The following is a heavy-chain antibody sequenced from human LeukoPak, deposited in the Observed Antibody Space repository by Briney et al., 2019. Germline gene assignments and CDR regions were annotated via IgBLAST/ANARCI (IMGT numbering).Heavy chain of an antibody. CDR3: TRTRDGYNAWIFDY. J-gene: IGHJ4*02. CDR2: IRSKANSYAT. Sequence: PGGSLRLSCAASGFTFSGSAMHWVRQASGKGLEWVGRIRSKANSYATAYAASVKGRFTISRDDSKNTAYLQMNSLKTEDTAVYYCTRTRDGYNAWIFDYWDQGTLVTVSS. V-gene: IGHV3-73*01. CDR1: GFTFSGSA. D-gene: IGHD5-24*01.